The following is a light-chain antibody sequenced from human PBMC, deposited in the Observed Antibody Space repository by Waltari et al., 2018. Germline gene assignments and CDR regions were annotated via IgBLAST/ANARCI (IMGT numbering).Light chain of an antibody. CDR1: SSDVGTFNY. J-gene: IGLJ2*01. Sequence: QSALTQPASVSGSPGQSISISCTGTSSDVGTFNYFCWFQQHPGNAPKLMIYHATRRPPGVSARFSGSRSGNPASLTISGLQPEDEADYYCSSFRSDETVVFGGGTTLTVL. CDR3: SSFRSDETVV. CDR2: HAT. V-gene: IGLV2-14*03.